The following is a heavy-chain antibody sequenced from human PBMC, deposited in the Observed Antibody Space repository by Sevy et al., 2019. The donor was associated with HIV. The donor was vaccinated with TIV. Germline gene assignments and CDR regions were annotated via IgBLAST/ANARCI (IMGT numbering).Heavy chain of an antibody. D-gene: IGHD1-26*01. CDR1: GFTFSSYA. V-gene: IGHV3-30-3*01. CDR3: ARTEWELLPFDY. J-gene: IGHJ4*02. CDR2: ISYDGSNK. Sequence: GGSLRLSCAASGFTFSSYAMHGVRQAPGKGLEGVAVISYDGSNKYYADSVKGRFTISRDNSKNTLYLQMNSLRAEDTAVYYCARTEWELLPFDYWGQGTLVTVSS.